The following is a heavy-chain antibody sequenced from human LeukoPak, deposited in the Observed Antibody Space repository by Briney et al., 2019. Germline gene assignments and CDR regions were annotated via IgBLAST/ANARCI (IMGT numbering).Heavy chain of an antibody. V-gene: IGHV4-59*08. Sequence: PSETLSLTCTVSGGSISSYYWSWIRQPPGKGLEWIGYIYYSGSTYYNPSLKSRVTISVDTSKNQFSLTLTSVTAADTSVYYCARRRGDGDYRPDSWGQGTLVAVSS. J-gene: IGHJ4*02. CDR3: ARRRGDGDYRPDS. D-gene: IGHD4-17*01. CDR2: IYYSGST. CDR1: GGSISSYY.